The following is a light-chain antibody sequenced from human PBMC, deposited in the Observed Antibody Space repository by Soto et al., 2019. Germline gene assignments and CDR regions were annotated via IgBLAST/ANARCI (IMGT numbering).Light chain of an antibody. Sequence: DIQMTQSPSSLSASVGDRVTITCQARQDIKHYLHWYQQKPGKAPNLLIYDTSVLETGVPSRFSGSGSGTDFTFTISSLQPEDIATYHCQQYDNLPITFGQGTRLEIK. CDR1: QDIKHY. CDR2: DTS. CDR3: QQYDNLPIT. J-gene: IGKJ5*01. V-gene: IGKV1-33*01.